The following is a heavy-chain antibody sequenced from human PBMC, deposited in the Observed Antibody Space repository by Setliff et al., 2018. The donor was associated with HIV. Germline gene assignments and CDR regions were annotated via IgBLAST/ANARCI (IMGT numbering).Heavy chain of an antibody. CDR3: AKVALNHYDSRGGNYYYYGMDV. CDR1: GFTFSSYA. D-gene: IGHD3-22*01. J-gene: IGHJ6*02. Sequence: GGSLRLSCAASGFTFSSYAMSWVRQAPGKGLEWVSAISGSGGSTYYADSVKGRFTISRDNSKNTLYLQMNSLRAEDTAVYYCAKVALNHYDSRGGNYYYYGMDVWGQGTTVTVSS. V-gene: IGHV3-23*01. CDR2: ISGSGGST.